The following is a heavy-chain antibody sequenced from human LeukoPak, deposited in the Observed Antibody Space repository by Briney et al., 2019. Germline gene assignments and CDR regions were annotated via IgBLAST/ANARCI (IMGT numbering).Heavy chain of an antibody. V-gene: IGHV3-64*04. CDR2: ISSNGGST. D-gene: IGHD3-22*01. Sequence: GGSLRLSCSASGFTFSSYAMHWVRQAPGKGLEYVSAISSNGGSTYYAESVKGRFTISRDNAKNSLYLQMNSLRAEDTAVYYCAGAYYYDSSAYYDYWGQGTLVTVSP. J-gene: IGHJ4*02. CDR3: AGAYYYDSSAYYDY. CDR1: GFTFSSYA.